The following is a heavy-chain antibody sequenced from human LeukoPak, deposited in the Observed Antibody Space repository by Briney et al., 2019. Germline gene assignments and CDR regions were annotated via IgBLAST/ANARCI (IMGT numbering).Heavy chain of an antibody. D-gene: IGHD5-12*01. V-gene: IGHV3-21*01. Sequence: GGSLRLSCAASGFTFSGYTMNWVRQAPGKGLECVSSICSSSTYIYYADSEKGRFTLSRDNAKNSLFLQMSSLRVEDTAIYYCAREAPAGFRGYNFDYWGQGTLVTVSS. CDR2: ICSSSTYI. J-gene: IGHJ4*02. CDR3: AREAPAGFRGYNFDY. CDR1: GFTFSGYT.